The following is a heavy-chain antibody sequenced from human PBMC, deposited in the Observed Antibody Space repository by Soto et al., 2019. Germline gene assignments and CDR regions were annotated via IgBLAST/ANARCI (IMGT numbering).Heavy chain of an antibody. Sequence: GGSLRLSCAASGFTFSTYGMHWVRQAPGKGLEWVAVISYDGSNKYYADSVKGRFTISRDNSKNTLYLQMNSLRAEDTAVYYCARDAAPPSAWGQGTLVTVSS. J-gene: IGHJ5*02. V-gene: IGHV3-30*03. CDR1: GFTFSTYG. CDR3: ARDAAPPSA. CDR2: ISYDGSNK.